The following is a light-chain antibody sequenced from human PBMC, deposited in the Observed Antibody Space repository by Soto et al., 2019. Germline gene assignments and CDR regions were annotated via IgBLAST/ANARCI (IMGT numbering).Light chain of an antibody. CDR3: CSHTTNYTYV. CDR1: STDVGGYNY. J-gene: IGLJ1*01. Sequence: QSVLTQPPSAAGSPGQSVTVSCTGTSTDVGGYNYVSWYQQYPGKAPKLIIFEVANRPIGIPPRFSGSKSGNTASLTISGLQAEDEADYYCCSHTTNYTYVFGTGTKV. V-gene: IGLV2-11*01. CDR2: EVA.